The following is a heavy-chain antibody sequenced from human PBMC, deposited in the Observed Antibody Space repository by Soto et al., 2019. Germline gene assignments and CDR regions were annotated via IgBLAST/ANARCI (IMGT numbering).Heavy chain of an antibody. J-gene: IGHJ4*03. Sequence: EEQLLESGGGLVQPGGSLRLSCAASGFTFSDYVMSWVRQSPGKGLEWVSAITAGGSTYYAGSVRGRFTIARDNSRNTLYLQMNCLRAGDRALYYCARERSIVVGVIEMWGQGTLVTVSS. CDR2: ITAGGST. CDR3: ARERSIVVGVIEM. D-gene: IGHD2-15*01. V-gene: IGHV3-23*01. CDR1: GFTFSDYV.